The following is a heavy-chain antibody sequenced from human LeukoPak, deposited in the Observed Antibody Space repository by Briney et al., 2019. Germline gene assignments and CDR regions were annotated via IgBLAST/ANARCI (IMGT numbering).Heavy chain of an antibody. CDR1: GGSISSSSHY. J-gene: IGHJ3*02. V-gene: IGHV4-39*01. CDR3: ARRSGSYYGRAFDI. D-gene: IGHD1-26*01. CDR2: IYYSGST. Sequence: PSETLSLTCTVSGGSISSSSHYWAWIRQPPGKGLEWIGSIYYSGSTYYNPSLKSRVTISVDTSKNQFSLKLSSVTAADTAVYYCARRSGSYYGRAFDIWGQGTMVTVSS.